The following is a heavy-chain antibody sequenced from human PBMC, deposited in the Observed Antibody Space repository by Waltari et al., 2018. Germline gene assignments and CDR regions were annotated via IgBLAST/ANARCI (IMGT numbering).Heavy chain of an antibody. J-gene: IGHJ6*02. D-gene: IGHD1-26*01. V-gene: IGHV3-21*02. CDR2: VSSGASHT. CDR3: ARDSFGHGRQSSYHFGMDV. CDR1: EFTFRAYA. Sequence: EVQLVESGGDLVKPGGSLRLSWVGSEFTFRAYAMNGVRQGPGKGLGWLSSVSSGASHTDYADSVKGRFTISRDDAKNSVYLEMKRLRVDDTAVYSCARDSFGHGRQSSYHFGMDVWGQGTTVTVSS.